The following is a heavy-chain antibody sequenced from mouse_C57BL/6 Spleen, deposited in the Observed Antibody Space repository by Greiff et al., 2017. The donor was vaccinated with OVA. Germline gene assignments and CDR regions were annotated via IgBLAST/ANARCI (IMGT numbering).Heavy chain of an antibody. CDR1: GYTFTSYW. J-gene: IGHJ3*01. V-gene: IGHV1-52*01. CDR2: IDPSDSET. D-gene: IGHD2-1*01. Sequence: VQLQQPGAELVRPGSSVKLSCKASGYTFTSYWMHWVKQRPIQGLEWIGNIDPSDSETHYNQKFKDTATLTVDTSSRTAYMQHRSLTTEDAAVDYGEREGSTMVPDWFADWGQGTLVTVSA. CDR3: EREGSTMVPDWFAD.